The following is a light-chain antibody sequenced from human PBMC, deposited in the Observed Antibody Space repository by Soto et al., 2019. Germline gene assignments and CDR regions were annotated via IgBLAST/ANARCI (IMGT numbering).Light chain of an antibody. CDR1: QSVSSY. J-gene: IGKJ4*01. Sequence: EIVLTQSPAPLSLSPGERATLSCRASQSVSSYSAWYQQKPGQAPRLLIYEASNRATGIPARFSGSGSGTYLTLTISSLEPEDFAVYYCQQRSNWPLTFGGGTKVEIK. CDR3: QQRSNWPLT. V-gene: IGKV3-11*01. CDR2: EAS.